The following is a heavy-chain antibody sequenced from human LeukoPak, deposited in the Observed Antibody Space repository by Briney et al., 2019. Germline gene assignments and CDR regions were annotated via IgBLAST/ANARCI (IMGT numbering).Heavy chain of an antibody. CDR3: ARHRSYGAGYYGMDV. CDR2: IWYDGSNK. V-gene: IGHV3-33*01. J-gene: IGHJ6*02. Sequence: SGGSLRLSCAASGFTFSSYGMHWVRQAPGKGLEWVAVIWYDGSNKYYADSVKGRFTISRDNSKNTLCLQMNSLRAEDTAVYYCARHRSYGAGYYGMDVWGQGTTVTVSS. CDR1: GFTFSSYG. D-gene: IGHD4-17*01.